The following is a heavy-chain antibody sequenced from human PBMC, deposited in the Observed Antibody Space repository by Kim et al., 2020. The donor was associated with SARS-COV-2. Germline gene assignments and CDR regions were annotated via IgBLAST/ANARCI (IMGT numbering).Heavy chain of an antibody. V-gene: IGHV3-74*01. J-gene: IGHJ6*02. D-gene: IGHD3-10*01. CDR3: ARDSTWYGSGSYPYSYYYYGMDV. CDR2: INSNGSGT. CDR1: GFTFSNYW. Sequence: GGSLRLSCAASGFTFSNYWMHWVRQAPGKGLVWVSRINSNGSGTNYADSVKGRFTISRDNAKNTLYMQMNSLRAEDTAVYYCARDSTWYGSGSYPYSYYYYGMDVWGQGTTVTVSS.